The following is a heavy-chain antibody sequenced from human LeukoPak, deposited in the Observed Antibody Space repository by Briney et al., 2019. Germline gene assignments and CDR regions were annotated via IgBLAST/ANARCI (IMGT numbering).Heavy chain of an antibody. D-gene: IGHD6-13*01. CDR2: INHSGST. J-gene: IGHJ4*02. V-gene: IGHV4-34*01. CDR1: GGSFSGYY. CDR3: ARTRLWYSSSLLFDY. Sequence: SETLSLTCAVYGGSFSGYYWSWIRQPPGKGLEWIGEINHSGSTNYNPSLKSRVTISVDTSKNQFSPKLSSVTAADTAVYYCARTRLWYSSSLLFDYWGQGTLVTVSS.